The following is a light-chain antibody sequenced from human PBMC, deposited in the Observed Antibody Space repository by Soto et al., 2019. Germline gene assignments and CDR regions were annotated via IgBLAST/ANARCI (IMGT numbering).Light chain of an antibody. J-gene: IGKJ2*01. CDR3: QQYDNLPWT. CDR2: DAS. Sequence: DIQMTPSPSSLSASVGDRVTITCQASQDISNYLNWYQQKPGKAPKLLIYDASNFETGVPSRFIGSGSGTDFTFTISSLQPEDIATYYCQQYDNLPWTFGQGTKLEIK. CDR1: QDISNY. V-gene: IGKV1-33*01.